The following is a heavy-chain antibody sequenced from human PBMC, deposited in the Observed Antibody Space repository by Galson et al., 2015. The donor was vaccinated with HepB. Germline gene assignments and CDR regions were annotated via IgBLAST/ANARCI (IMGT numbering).Heavy chain of an antibody. D-gene: IGHD1-14*01. Sequence: SLRLSCAASGFTFSNYSMNWVRQAPGKGLEWVSYIKTSDNIKYYADSVKGRFSISRDNAKNSLYLQMNSLRDEDTAVYYCARDHNSEREPQFDYWGQGTLVTVSS. CDR3: ARDHNSEREPQFDY. CDR2: IKTSDNIK. V-gene: IGHV3-48*02. J-gene: IGHJ4*02. CDR1: GFTFSNYS.